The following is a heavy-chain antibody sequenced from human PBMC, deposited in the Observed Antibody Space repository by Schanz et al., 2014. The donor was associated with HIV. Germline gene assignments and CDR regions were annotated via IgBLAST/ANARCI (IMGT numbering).Heavy chain of an antibody. J-gene: IGHJ4*02. V-gene: IGHV3-30*18. Sequence: VQLLESGGGVVQPGRSLRLSCAASGFTFSNYGMHWVRQAPGKGLEWVAVISYDGSNSYYADSVKGRFTISRDNSKNTLYMQVDSLRGEDTAVYYCAKDRGALGASTWDFHYWGQGTLVTVSS. CDR2: ISYDGSNS. CDR3: AKDRGALGASTWDFHY. D-gene: IGHD3-16*01. CDR1: GFTFSNYG.